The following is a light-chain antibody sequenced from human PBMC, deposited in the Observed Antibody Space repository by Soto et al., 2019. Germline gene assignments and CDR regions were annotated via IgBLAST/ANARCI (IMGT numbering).Light chain of an antibody. CDR2: DAS. V-gene: IGKV1-5*01. Sequence: DIQMTQSPSTLSASVGDRVTITCRATQSISTWLAWYQQKPGKAHKLLIYDASTLESGVPSRFSGSGSGTEFTLTISTLRPDDFATYYCQQYNGFSGTFGQGTKVDIX. J-gene: IGKJ1*01. CDR1: QSISTW. CDR3: QQYNGFSGT.